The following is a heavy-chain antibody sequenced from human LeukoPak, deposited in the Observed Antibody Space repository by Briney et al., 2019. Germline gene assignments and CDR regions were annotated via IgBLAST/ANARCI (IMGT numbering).Heavy chain of an antibody. Sequence: PGGSLRLSCAASGFTSSSYGMSWVRQAPGKGLEWVSFISTSSSYIYYADSVKGRFTISRDNSKNSLYLQMNSLRAEDTAVYYCARDQDWNDRGGLDYWGQGTLVIVSS. CDR1: GFTSSSYG. V-gene: IGHV3-21*01. CDR3: ARDQDWNDRGGLDY. CDR2: ISTSSSYI. J-gene: IGHJ4*02. D-gene: IGHD1-1*01.